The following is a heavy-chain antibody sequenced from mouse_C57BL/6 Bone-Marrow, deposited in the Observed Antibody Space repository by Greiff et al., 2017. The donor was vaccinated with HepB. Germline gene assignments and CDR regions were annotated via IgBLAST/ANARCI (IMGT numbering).Heavy chain of an antibody. J-gene: IGHJ4*01. CDR2: IDPENGDT. Sequence: VQLQQSGAELVRPGASVKLSCTASSFNIKDDYMHWVKQRPEQGLEWIGWIDPENGDTEYASKFQGKATITADTSSNTAYLQLSSLTSEDTAVYYCLYEGDYAMDYWGQGTSVTVSS. D-gene: IGHD1-1*01. CDR3: LYEGDYAMDY. CDR1: SFNIKDDY. V-gene: IGHV14-4*01.